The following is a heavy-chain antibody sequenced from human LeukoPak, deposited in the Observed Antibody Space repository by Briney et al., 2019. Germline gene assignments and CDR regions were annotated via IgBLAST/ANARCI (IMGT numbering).Heavy chain of an antibody. CDR2: IYTSGST. J-gene: IGHJ5*02. CDR1: GGSISSGSYY. CDR3: ARVTYYYGSGSYRNWFDP. Sequence: SQTLSLTCTVSGGSISSGSYYWSWIRQPAGKGLEWIGRIYTSGSTNYNPSLKSRVTISVDTSKNQFSLKLSSVTAADTAVYYCARVTYYYGSGSYRNWFDPWGQGTLVTVSS. D-gene: IGHD3-10*01. V-gene: IGHV4-61*02.